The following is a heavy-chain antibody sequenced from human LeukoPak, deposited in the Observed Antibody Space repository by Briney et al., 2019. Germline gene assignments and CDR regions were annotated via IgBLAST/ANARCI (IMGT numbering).Heavy chain of an antibody. CDR2: MYYSGST. Sequence: PSETLSLTCTVSGVSISSYQWSWIRQPPGKGLEWIGYMYYSGSTKYNPSLKSRVTISGDTSKNQFSLKLISVTAADAAVYYCAGHDYYGSGSYRWGQGTLVTVSS. D-gene: IGHD3-10*01. V-gene: IGHV4-59*08. CDR1: GVSISSYQ. J-gene: IGHJ5*02. CDR3: AGHDYYGSGSYR.